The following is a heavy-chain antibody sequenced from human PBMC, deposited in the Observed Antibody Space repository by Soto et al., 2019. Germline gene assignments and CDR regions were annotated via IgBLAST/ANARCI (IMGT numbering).Heavy chain of an antibody. J-gene: IGHJ6*02. D-gene: IGHD2-2*01. V-gene: IGHV3-43*01. CDR3: AKDMGRFPKPAKTVTAAIQHYYGMDV. Sequence: XVCLRLSCAACGFSFDDYTMHWVRQAPGKGLEWVSLISWDGGSTYYADSVKGRFTISRDNSKNSLYLQMNSLRTEDTALYYCAKDMGRFPKPAKTVTAAIQHYYGMDVWAQRTTVTVSS. CDR1: GFSFDDYT. CDR2: ISWDGGST.